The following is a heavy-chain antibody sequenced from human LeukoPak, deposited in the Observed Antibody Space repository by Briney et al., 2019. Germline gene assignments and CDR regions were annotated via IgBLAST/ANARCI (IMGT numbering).Heavy chain of an antibody. V-gene: IGHV1-69*01. CDR1: GGTFSSHA. CDR3: ARGDVGRNYYYMDI. CDR2: IIPIFGTA. J-gene: IGHJ6*03. Sequence: GSSVKVSCKASGGTFSSHAISWVRQAPGQGLEWMGGIIPIFGTANYAQKFQGRVTITADESTSTAYMELSSLRSEDTAVYYCARGDVGRNYYYMDIWGKGTTVTVSS. D-gene: IGHD1-26*01.